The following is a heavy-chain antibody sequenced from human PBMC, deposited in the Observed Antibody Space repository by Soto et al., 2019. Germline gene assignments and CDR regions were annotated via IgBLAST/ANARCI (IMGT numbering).Heavy chain of an antibody. CDR2: ISYDGSNK. Sequence: GGSLRLSFAASGFTFSSYAMHWVRQAPGKGLEWVAVISYDGSNKCYADSVKGRFTISRDNSKNTLYLQMNSLRAEDTAVYYWARDHGMFLSYYYYGMDVWGQGTTVTVSS. D-gene: IGHD3-10*02. J-gene: IGHJ6*02. V-gene: IGHV3-30-3*01. CDR1: GFTFSSYA. CDR3: ARDHGMFLSYYYYGMDV.